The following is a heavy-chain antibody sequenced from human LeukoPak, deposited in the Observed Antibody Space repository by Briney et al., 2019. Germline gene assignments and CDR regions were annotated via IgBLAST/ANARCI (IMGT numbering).Heavy chain of an antibody. Sequence: SETLSLTCTVSGGSISSYYWSWIRQPPGKGLEWIGYIYYSGSTNYNPSLKSRVTISVDTSKNQFSLTLSSVTAADTAVYYCASSNMITFGGVIVIPFDYWGQGTLVTVSS. CDR2: IYYSGST. V-gene: IGHV4-59*01. J-gene: IGHJ4*02. CDR3: ASSNMITFGGVIVIPFDY. CDR1: GGSISSYY. D-gene: IGHD3-16*02.